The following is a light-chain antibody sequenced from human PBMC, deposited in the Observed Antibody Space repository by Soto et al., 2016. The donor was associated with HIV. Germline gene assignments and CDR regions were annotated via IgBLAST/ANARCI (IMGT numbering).Light chain of an antibody. CDR2: AAA. CDR3: LQHNSYPRT. CDR1: QSISSY. V-gene: IGKV1-17*01. Sequence: DIQMTQSPSFLSASVGDRVTITCRASQSISSYLNWYQQKPGKAPKLLIYAAASLRTGVPSRFSGTGSGTEFTLTISSLQPEDFATYYCLQHNSYPRTFGQGTKVEIK. J-gene: IGKJ1*01.